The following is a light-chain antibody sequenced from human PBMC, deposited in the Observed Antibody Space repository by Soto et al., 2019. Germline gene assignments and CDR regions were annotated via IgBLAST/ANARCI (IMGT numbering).Light chain of an antibody. Sequence: QLVLTQPPSVSGAPGQRVTISCTGSSSNIGAGYDVHWYQQLPGTAPKLLIYGNSNRPSGVPDRFSGSKSGTSASLAITGLQAEDEADYYCQSYDSSLSYVFGPGTKVIVL. J-gene: IGLJ1*01. CDR1: SSNIGAGYD. CDR3: QSYDSSLSYV. CDR2: GNS. V-gene: IGLV1-40*01.